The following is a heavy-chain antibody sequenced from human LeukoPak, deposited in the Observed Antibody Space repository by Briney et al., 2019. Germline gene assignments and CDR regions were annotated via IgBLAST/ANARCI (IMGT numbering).Heavy chain of an antibody. V-gene: IGHV1-18*01. CDR2: ISAYNGNT. D-gene: IGHD3-22*01. J-gene: IGHJ4*02. CDR3: ATSNLYHHDSSYYSRFDY. Sequence: ASVKVSCKASGYTFTSYGISWVRQAPGQGLEWMGWISAYNGNTNYAQKLQGRVTMTTDTSTSTAYMELSSLRAEDTAVYYCATSNLYHHDSSYYSRFDYWGQGTLVTVSS. CDR1: GYTFTSYG.